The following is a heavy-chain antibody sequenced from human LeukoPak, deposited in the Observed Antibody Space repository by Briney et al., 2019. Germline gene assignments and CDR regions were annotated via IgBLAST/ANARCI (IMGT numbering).Heavy chain of an antibody. V-gene: IGHV3-23*01. Sequence: GGSLRLSCAASAFMFSNYWMSWVRQAPGKGLEWVSGINDNGSTRFYAASVKGRFTSSRDNPKNTLYLQMNGLRVEDTAVYYCAKDLQTWPRFPDYWGQGTLVTVSS. CDR3: AKDLQTWPRFPDY. CDR1: AFMFSNYW. J-gene: IGHJ4*02. D-gene: IGHD5-12*01. CDR2: INDNGSTR.